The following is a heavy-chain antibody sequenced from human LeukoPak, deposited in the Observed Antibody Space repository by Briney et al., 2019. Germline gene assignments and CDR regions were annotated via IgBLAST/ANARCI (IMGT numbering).Heavy chain of an antibody. V-gene: IGHV5-51*01. CDR3: ARRVDIVATIPAYYFDY. CDR2: IYPGDSDT. J-gene: IGHJ4*02. D-gene: IGHD5-12*01. CDR1: GYSFTSYW. Sequence: GESLKISCKGSGYSFTSYWIGWVRQMPGKGLEWMGIIYPGDSDTRYSPSFQGQVTISADKSISTAYLQWSSLKASDTAMYYCARRVDIVATIPAYYFDYWGQGTLVTLSS.